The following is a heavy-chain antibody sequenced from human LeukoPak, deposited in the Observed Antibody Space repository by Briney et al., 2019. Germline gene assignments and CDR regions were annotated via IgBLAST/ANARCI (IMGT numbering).Heavy chain of an antibody. Sequence: PGESLKISCEGSGYSFTSYWIAWVRQMPGKGLEWMGIIYPGDSDTRYGPSFQGQVTISVDKSISTAYLHWSSLRASDTAMYYCAGREYTKNGIDYWGQGTLVTVSS. CDR2: IYPGDSDT. V-gene: IGHV5-51*01. J-gene: IGHJ4*02. D-gene: IGHD5-18*01. CDR3: AGREYTKNGIDY. CDR1: GYSFTSYW.